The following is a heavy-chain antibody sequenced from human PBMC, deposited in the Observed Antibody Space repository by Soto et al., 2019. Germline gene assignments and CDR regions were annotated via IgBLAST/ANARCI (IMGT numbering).Heavy chain of an antibody. Sequence: ASVKVSCKASGYTFTSYGISWVRQAPGQGLEWMGWISAYNGNTNYAQKLQGRVTMTTDTSTSTAYMELRSLRSDDTAVYYCARVPMIVVVSRPFDYWGQGTLVTVSS. V-gene: IGHV1-18*01. CDR1: GYTFTSYG. D-gene: IGHD3-22*01. CDR2: ISAYNGNT. J-gene: IGHJ4*02. CDR3: ARVPMIVVVSRPFDY.